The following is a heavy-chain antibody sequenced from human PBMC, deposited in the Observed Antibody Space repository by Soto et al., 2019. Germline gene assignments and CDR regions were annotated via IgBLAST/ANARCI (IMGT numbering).Heavy chain of an antibody. V-gene: IGHV4-30-4*01. CDR2: IYYSGST. CDR3: ASRYYYDSSGPGGWFDP. Sequence: SETLSLTCTVSGGSISSGDYYWSWIRQPPGKGLEWIGYIYYSGSTYYNPSLKSRVTISVDTSKNQFSLKLSSVTAADTAVYYCASRYYYDSSGPGGWFDPWGQGTLVTVSS. J-gene: IGHJ5*02. CDR1: GGSISSGDYY. D-gene: IGHD3-22*01.